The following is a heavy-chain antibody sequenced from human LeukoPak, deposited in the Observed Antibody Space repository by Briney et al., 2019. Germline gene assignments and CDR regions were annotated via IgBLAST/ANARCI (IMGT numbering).Heavy chain of an antibody. D-gene: IGHD6-19*01. J-gene: IGHJ5*01. CDR1: RFSFSLYNM. Sequence: GSLRLSCAASRFSFSLYNMNWVRQAPGKGLEWIGEVYRSGTANYNPSLKNRVTISVDKSKNQFSLNLRSVTAADTAVYYCARDSGWHSDSWGQGTLVTVSS. CDR3: ARDSGWHSDS. V-gene: IGHV4-4*02. CDR2: VYRSGTA.